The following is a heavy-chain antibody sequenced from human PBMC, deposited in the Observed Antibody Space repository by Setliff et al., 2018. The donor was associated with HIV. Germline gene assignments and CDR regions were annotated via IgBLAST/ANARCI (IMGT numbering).Heavy chain of an antibody. J-gene: IGHJ1*01. CDR2: IYHSGST. V-gene: IGHV4-38-2*02. CDR1: GYSISSGYY. Sequence: SETLSLTCAVSGYSISSGYYWGWIRQPPGKGLEWIGSIYHSGSTYYNPSLKSRVTLSVKTSKNQFSLKLNSVTAADTAVYYCARDSNAPYFQHWGQGTLVTVSS. CDR3: ARDSNAPYFQH. D-gene: IGHD1-1*01.